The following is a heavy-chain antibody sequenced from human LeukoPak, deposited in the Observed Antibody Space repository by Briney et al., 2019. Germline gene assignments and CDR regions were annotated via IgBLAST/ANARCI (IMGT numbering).Heavy chain of an antibody. CDR1: GGSISSGSYY. J-gene: IGHJ4*02. Sequence: PSETLSLTCTVSGGSISSGSYYWSWIRQPAGKGLEWIGRIYTSGSTNYNPSLKSRVTISVDTSKNQFSLKLSSVTAADTAVYYCARVAYLHGCLDYWGQGTLVTVSS. CDR2: IYTSGST. V-gene: IGHV4-61*02. CDR3: ARVAYLHGCLDY. D-gene: IGHD2/OR15-2a*01.